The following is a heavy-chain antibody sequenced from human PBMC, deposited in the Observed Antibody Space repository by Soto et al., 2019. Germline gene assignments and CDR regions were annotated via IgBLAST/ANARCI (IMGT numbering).Heavy chain of an antibody. J-gene: IGHJ6*02. CDR2: INAGNGNT. V-gene: IGHV1-3*01. Sequence: ASVKVSCKASGYTFTSYAMHWVRQAPGQRLEWMGWINAGNGNTKYSQKFQGRVTITRDTSASTAYMELSSLRSEDTAVYYCARSCSGPYYFFWSGCPLYGKDFWGQGTTVTVSS. CDR1: GYTFTSYA. CDR3: ARSCSGPYYFFWSGCPLYGKDF. D-gene: IGHD3-3*01.